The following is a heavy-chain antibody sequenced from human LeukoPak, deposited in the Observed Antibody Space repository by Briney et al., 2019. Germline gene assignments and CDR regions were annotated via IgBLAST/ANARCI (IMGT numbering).Heavy chain of an antibody. D-gene: IGHD1-14*01. CDR1: GFTFSGHW. V-gene: IGHV3-7*01. Sequence: GGSLRLSCAASGFTFSGHWMSWVRQAPGKGLEWVANINQGGSDKYYVDSVKGRFTISRDNAHNLLYLQMNSLRGEDTAVYYCTRDRSRAEDDWGQGTLVTVSS. J-gene: IGHJ4*02. CDR3: TRDRSRAEDD. CDR2: INQGGSDK.